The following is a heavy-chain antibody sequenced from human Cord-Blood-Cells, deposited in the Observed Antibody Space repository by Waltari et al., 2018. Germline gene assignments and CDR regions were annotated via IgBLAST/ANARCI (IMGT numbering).Heavy chain of an antibody. Sequence: QLQLQVSGPGLVKHSQTLSLTCPFSGGSICRAGYYCRWIRQHPGKGLEWIGYIYYSGSTYYNPSLKSRVTISVDTSKNQFSLKLSFVTAADTAVYYCARDRTGDDAFDIWGQGTMVTVSS. CDR2: IYYSGST. CDR1: GGSICRAGYY. D-gene: IGHD7-27*01. CDR3: ARDRTGDDAFDI. J-gene: IGHJ3*02. V-gene: IGHV4-31*03.